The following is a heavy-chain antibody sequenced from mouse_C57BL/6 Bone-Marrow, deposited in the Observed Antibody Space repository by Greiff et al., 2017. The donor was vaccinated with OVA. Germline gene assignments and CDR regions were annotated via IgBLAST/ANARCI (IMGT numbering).Heavy chain of an antibody. CDR2: ISSGSSTI. CDR1: GFTFSDYG. CDR3: ARWVVTTGVADWYFDV. D-gene: IGHD1-1*01. J-gene: IGHJ1*03. V-gene: IGHV5-17*01. Sequence: EVQGVESGGGLVKPGGSLKLSCAASGFTFSDYGMHWVRQAPEKGLEWVAYISSGSSTIYYADTVKSRFTISRDNAKNTLFLQMNSLRSEDTAMYYCARWVVTTGVADWYFDVWGTGTTVTVSS.